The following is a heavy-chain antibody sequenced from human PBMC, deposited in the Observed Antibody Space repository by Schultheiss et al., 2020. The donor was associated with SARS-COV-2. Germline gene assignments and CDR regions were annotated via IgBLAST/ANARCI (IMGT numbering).Heavy chain of an antibody. CDR2: IKSKTDGGTT. V-gene: IGHV3-15*01. J-gene: IGHJ6*02. D-gene: IGHD6-25*01. CDR3: TRDLSGLNYYYGMDV. CDR1: GVSFSGYY. Sequence: ETLSLTCAVYGVSFSGYYWSWVRQAPGKGLEWVGRIKSKTDGGTTDYAAPVKGRFTISRDDSKSIAYLQMNSLKTEDTAVYYCTRDLSGLNYYYGMDVWGQGTTVTVSS.